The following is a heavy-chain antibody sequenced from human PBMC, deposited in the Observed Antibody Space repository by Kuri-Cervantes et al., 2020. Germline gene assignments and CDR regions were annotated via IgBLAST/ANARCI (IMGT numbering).Heavy chain of an antibody. Sequence: LSLTCAASGFTFSSYWMSWVRQAPGKGLEWVANIKQDGSEKYYVDSVKGRFRISRDNSKNTLCLQMNSLRAEDTAVYYCAKGPGGSSSGWYVGIDWGQGTLVTVSS. CDR2: IKQDGSEK. CDR1: GFTFSSYW. J-gene: IGHJ4*02. CDR3: AKGPGGSSSGWYVGID. V-gene: IGHV3-7*03. D-gene: IGHD6-19*01.